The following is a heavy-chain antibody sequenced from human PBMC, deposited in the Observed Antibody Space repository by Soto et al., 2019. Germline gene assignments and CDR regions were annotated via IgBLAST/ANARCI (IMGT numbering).Heavy chain of an antibody. V-gene: IGHV1-69*08. CDR3: ARDGPYGRF. CDR1: GGTFSSYT. CDR2: IIPILGIA. D-gene: IGHD4-17*01. J-gene: IGHJ6*02. Sequence: QVQLVQSGAEVKKPGSSVKVSCKASGGTFSSYTISWVRQAPGQGLEWMGRIIPILGIANYAQKFQGRVTISAAKSPSTAYMELSSLRSEDTAVYYCARDGPYGRFWGQGTTVTVSS.